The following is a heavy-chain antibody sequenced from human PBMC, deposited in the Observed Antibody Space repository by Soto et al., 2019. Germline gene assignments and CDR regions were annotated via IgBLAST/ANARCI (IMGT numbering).Heavy chain of an antibody. Sequence: QVQLVESGGGVVQPGTSLRLSCAASGFTFKTHAMHWVRQAPGKGREWMAVIVYDGNEKFYADSVKGRFTISRDNSKNALYLQINTLRNEYTAVYYCGKDVGDYVPYYYGVDVWGQGTTVTVSS. D-gene: IGHD1-26*01. CDR1: GFTFKTHA. CDR3: GKDVGDYVPYYYGVDV. CDR2: IVYDGNEK. V-gene: IGHV3-30*18. J-gene: IGHJ6*02.